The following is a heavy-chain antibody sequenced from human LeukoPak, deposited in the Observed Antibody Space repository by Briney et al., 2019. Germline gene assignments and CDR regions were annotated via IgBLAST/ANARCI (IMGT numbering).Heavy chain of an antibody. CDR3: ARVTTGGSYYMGV. CDR2: IYHSGST. J-gene: IGHJ6*03. Sequence: SETLSLTCTVSGHSISSGYYWGWIRQPPGKGLEWIGSIYHSGSTHYKPSLKSRVTISVDTSKNQFSLKLSSVTAADTVVYYCARVTTGGSYYMGVWGKGTTVTVSS. CDR1: GHSISSGYY. V-gene: IGHV4-38-2*02. D-gene: IGHD1-1*01.